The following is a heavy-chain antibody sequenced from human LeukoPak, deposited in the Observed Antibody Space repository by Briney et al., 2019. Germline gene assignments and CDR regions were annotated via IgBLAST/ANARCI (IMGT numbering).Heavy chain of an antibody. J-gene: IGHJ4*02. Sequence: GRSLRLSCAASGFTFDDYGMHWVRQAPGKGLEGVSVICWNCGSIGYADSVKGRFTISRDNAKNAMYLQTNSLRAEGTALYYCAKVDYYNSSGLRYYFDYWGQGTLVTVSS. CDR2: ICWNCGSI. V-gene: IGHV3-9*01. D-gene: IGHD3-22*01. CDR3: AKVDYYNSSGLRYYFDY. CDR1: GFTFDDYG.